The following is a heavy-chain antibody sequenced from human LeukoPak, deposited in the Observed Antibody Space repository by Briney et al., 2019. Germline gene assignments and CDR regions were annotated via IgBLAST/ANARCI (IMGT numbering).Heavy chain of an antibody. V-gene: IGHV3-43D*03. Sequence: GGSLRLSCAASGFTFNNYAMHWVRQAPGKGLEWVSLISWDSGNTYYADSVKGRFTISRDNSKDSLSLQMNSLRAEDTALYYCAKGPGAAVGKRYIQHWGQGTLVTVSS. CDR1: GFTFNNYA. J-gene: IGHJ1*01. CDR2: ISWDSGNT. CDR3: AKGPGAAVGKRYIQH. D-gene: IGHD6-13*01.